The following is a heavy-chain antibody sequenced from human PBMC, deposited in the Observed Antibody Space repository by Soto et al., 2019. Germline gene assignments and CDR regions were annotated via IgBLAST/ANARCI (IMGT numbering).Heavy chain of an antibody. J-gene: IGHJ4*02. CDR3: ARGRDDILTGYSWYPRVTTYYFDY. D-gene: IGHD3-9*01. CDR2: INHSGST. CDR1: GGSFSGYY. Sequence: KPSETLSLTCAVYGGSFSGYYWSWIRQPPGKGLEWIGEINHSGSTNYNPSLKSRVTISVDTSKNQFSLKLSSVTAADTAVYYCARGRDDILTGYSWYPRVTTYYFDYWGQGTLVTVSS. V-gene: IGHV4-34*01.